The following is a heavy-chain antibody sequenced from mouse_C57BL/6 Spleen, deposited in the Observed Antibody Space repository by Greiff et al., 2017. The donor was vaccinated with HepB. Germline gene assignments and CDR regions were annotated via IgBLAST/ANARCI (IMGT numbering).Heavy chain of an antibody. CDR2: IDPENGDT. V-gene: IGHV14-4*01. J-gene: IGHJ3*01. CDR3: TTSAAQSWFAY. Sequence: VQLQQSGAELVRPGASVKLSCTASGFNIKDDYMHWVKQRPEQGLEWIGWIDPENGDTEYASKFQGKATITADTSSNTAYLQLSSLTSEDTAVYYCTTSAAQSWFAYWGQGTPVTVSA. D-gene: IGHD3-2*02. CDR1: GFNIKDDY.